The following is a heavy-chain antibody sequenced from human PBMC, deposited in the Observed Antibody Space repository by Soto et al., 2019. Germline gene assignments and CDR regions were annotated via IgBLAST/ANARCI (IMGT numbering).Heavy chain of an antibody. J-gene: IGHJ6*02. Sequence: ASVKVSCKASGYTFTSYDINWVRQATGQGLEWMGWMNPNSGNTGYAQKFQGRVTMTRNTSISTAYMELSSLRSEDTAVYYCARLYDSSGYYYYYGMDVWGQGTTVTVSS. CDR1: GYTFTSYD. D-gene: IGHD3-22*01. CDR2: MNPNSGNT. CDR3: ARLYDSSGYYYYYGMDV. V-gene: IGHV1-8*01.